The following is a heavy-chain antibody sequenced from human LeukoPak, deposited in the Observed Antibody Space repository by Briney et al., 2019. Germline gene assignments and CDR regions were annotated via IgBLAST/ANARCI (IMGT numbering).Heavy chain of an antibody. D-gene: IGHD5-12*01. Sequence: SETLSLTCAVYGGSFSGYYWSWIRQPPGKGLEWIGEINHSGSTNYNPSLKSRVTMSVDTSKNQFSLKLSSVTAADTAVYYCASWGWLSGYDSGDYWGQGTLVTVPS. CDR3: ASWGWLSGYDSGDY. V-gene: IGHV4-34*01. CDR1: GGSFSGYY. J-gene: IGHJ4*02. CDR2: INHSGST.